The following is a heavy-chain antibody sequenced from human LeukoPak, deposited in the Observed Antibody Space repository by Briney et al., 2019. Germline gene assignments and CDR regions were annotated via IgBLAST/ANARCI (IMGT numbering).Heavy chain of an antibody. CDR3: ASIIRYYYDSSGFPSG. CDR1: GFTLSSYS. V-gene: IGHV3-21*01. D-gene: IGHD3-22*01. Sequence: GGSLRLSCAASGFTLSSYSMNWVRQAPGKGLEWVSSISSSSSYIYYADSVKGRFTISRDNAKNSLYLQMNSLRAEDTAVYYCASIIRYYYDSSGFPSGWGQGTLVTVSS. CDR2: ISSSSSYI. J-gene: IGHJ4*02.